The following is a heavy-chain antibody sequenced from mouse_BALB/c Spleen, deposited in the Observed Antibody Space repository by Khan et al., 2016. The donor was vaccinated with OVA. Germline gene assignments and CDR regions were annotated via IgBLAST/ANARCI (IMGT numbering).Heavy chain of an antibody. J-gene: IGHJ4*01. CDR3: ARGNYYGYALDY. Sequence: EVQLQESGPGLVKPSQSLSLTCTVNGYSITSNYAWNWIRQFPGNKLEWRGYIRYSGSTNYNPSLKSRPSITRDTSKNQFFLLLHSVTTEDSATYYCARGNYYGYALDYWGQETSVTVSS. D-gene: IGHD1-1*01. V-gene: IGHV3-2*02. CDR1: GYSITSNYA. CDR2: IRYSGST.